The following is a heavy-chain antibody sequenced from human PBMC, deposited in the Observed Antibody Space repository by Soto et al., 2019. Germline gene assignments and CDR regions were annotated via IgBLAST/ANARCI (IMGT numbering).Heavy chain of an antibody. CDR1: GDSVSSGSYY. Sequence: QVQLRESGPGLVKPSETLSLTCTVSGDSVSSGSYYWSWIRQPPGKGLEWIGYIHYTGSTNYNPSLKSRVTISVDTSKNQFSLKLSSVTAADTAVYYCARDFETPGDAFDLWGQGTMVTVSS. CDR3: ARDFETPGDAFDL. V-gene: IGHV4-61*01. J-gene: IGHJ3*01. CDR2: IHYTGST.